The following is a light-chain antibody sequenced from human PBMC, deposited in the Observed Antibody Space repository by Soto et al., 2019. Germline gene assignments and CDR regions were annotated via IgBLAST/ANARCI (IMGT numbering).Light chain of an antibody. CDR1: QRVSRSN. CDR2: GAS. Sequence: IVLAQSPVTLSLSPGERATLSCKSSQRVSRSNIGWYQQKPGQAPSLLIYGASKRTTGVPDRFSGSGSDTEFTLIISRLEPEDFAVYYCHHYGSTLLPFGGGTKVDIK. V-gene: IGKV3-20*01. J-gene: IGKJ4*01. CDR3: HHYGSTLLP.